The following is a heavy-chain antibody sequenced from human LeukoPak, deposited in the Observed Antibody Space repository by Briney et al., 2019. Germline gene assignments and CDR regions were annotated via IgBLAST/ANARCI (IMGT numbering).Heavy chain of an antibody. V-gene: IGHV4-59*12. CDR2: SYYNGNT. Sequence: PSETLSLTCIVSGGSITNCYWSWIRQPPGKGLEWIGFSYYNGNTNYNPSLKSRVTISVDMSKNQFSLKLSSVTAADTAVYYCARSAGVVVVVAATGNWFDPWGQGTLVTVSS. D-gene: IGHD2-15*01. J-gene: IGHJ5*02. CDR1: GGSITNCY. CDR3: ARSAGVVVVVAATGNWFDP.